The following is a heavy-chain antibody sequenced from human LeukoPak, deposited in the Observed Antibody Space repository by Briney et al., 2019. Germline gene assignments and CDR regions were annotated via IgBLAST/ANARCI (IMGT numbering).Heavy chain of an antibody. Sequence: GGSLRLSCAASGFTFSSYSMNWVRQAPGKGLEWVSSISSSSSYIHYADSVKGRFTISRDNSKNTLYLQMNSLRAEDTAVYYCARDSYGMDVWGQGTTVTVSS. V-gene: IGHV3-21*01. CDR1: GFTFSSYS. J-gene: IGHJ6*02. CDR3: ARDSYGMDV. CDR2: ISSSSSYI.